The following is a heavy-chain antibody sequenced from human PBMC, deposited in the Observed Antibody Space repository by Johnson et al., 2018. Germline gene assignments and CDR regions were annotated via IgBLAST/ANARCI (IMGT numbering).Heavy chain of an antibody. CDR3: TTDIRYYDTSGYPFDI. D-gene: IGHD3-22*01. J-gene: IGHJ3*02. CDR2: IKSEIDGGTT. CDR1: GFIFSNAW. V-gene: IGHV3-15*07. Sequence: VQLVESGGGLVKPGGSLRLSCEASGFIFSNAWMNWVRQAPGKGLEWVGRIKSEIDGGTTNYAAPLQGRFTISRDDSDNTLFLQMNSLKTEDTAVYYCTTDIRYYDTSGYPFDICGQGTMVTVSS.